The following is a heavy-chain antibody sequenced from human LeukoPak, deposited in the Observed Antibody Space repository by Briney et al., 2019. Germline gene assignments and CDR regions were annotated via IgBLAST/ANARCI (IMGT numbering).Heavy chain of an antibody. CDR3: ARGQHDHIVATNPSGSNWFDP. CDR1: GGSISSGGYS. D-gene: IGHD5-12*01. J-gene: IGHJ5*02. Sequence: PSQTLPLTCAVSGGSISSGGYSWSWIRQPPGKGLEWIGYIYHSGSTYYNPSLKSRVTISVDRSKNQFSLKLSSVTAADTAVYYCARGQHDHIVATNPSGSNWFDPWGQGTLVTVFS. V-gene: IGHV4-30-2*01. CDR2: IYHSGST.